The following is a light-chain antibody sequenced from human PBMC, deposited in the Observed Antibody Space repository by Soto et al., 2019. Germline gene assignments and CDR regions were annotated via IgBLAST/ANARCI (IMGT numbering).Light chain of an antibody. CDR1: QDIRRY. V-gene: IGKV1-39*01. Sequence: DIPMTQSPSSLSASVGDRVTITCRAGQDIRRYLNWYQQKPGKAPQLLIYATSFLQIGVPSRFSASGSGKDFSLVITDLQLEDSATYYCQQGYTSRWTSGQGTKVEI. J-gene: IGKJ1*01. CDR2: ATS. CDR3: QQGYTSRWT.